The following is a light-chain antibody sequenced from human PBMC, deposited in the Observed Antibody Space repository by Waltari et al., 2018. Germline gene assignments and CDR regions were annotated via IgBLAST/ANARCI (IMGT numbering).Light chain of an antibody. J-gene: IGKJ2*01. Sequence: DIVMTQSPLSLPVTPGEPASISCRSSQSLLHGLEYNYLDWLVQKPGQSPQLLIYLGSNRAAGVPDRFSGSGSGTHFTLKISRVEPEDVGVYYCMQSLQTPYTFGQGTKVEI. CDR1: QSLLHGLEYNY. V-gene: IGKV2-28*01. CDR2: LGS. CDR3: MQSLQTPYT.